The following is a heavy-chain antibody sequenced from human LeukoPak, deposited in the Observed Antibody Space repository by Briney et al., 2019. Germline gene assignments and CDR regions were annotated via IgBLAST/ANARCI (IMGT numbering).Heavy chain of an antibody. CDR2: INPSGGST. Sequence: ASVKVSCKASGYTFTSYYMHWVRQAPGQGLEWMGIINPSGGSTSYAQKFQGRVTITRDTSTSTVHMSLSSLRSEETPLYYCAGDSFFFYGDLDYWRQGPLVTVSS. CDR3: AGDSFFFYGDLDY. D-gene: IGHD4-17*01. CDR1: GYTFTSYY. J-gene: IGHJ4*02. V-gene: IGHV1-46*01.